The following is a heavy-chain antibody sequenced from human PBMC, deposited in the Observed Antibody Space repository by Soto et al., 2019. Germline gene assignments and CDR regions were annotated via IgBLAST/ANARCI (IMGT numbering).Heavy chain of an antibody. CDR2: IWYDGSNK. CDR3: AREDYYYYGMDV. Sequence: GGSLRLSCAASGFTFSSYGMHWVRQAPGKGLEWVAVIWYDGSNKYYADSVKGRFTISRDNSKNTLYLQMNSLRAEDTAVYYCAREDYYYYGMDVWGQGTTVTVSS. V-gene: IGHV3-33*01. J-gene: IGHJ6*02. CDR1: GFTFSSYG.